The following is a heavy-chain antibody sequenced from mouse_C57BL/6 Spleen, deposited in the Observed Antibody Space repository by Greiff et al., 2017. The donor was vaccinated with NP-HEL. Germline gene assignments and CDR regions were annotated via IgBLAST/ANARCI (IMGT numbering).Heavy chain of an antibody. CDR3: ASLRDYDDFDY. CDR2: INPSTGGT. D-gene: IGHD2-4*01. Sequence: EVKLQESGPELVKPGASVKISCKASGYSFTGYYMNWVKQSPEKSLEWIGEINPSTGGTTYNQKFKAKATLTVDKSSSTAYMQLKSLTSEDSAVYYCASLRDYDDFDYWGQGTTLTVSS. J-gene: IGHJ2*01. V-gene: IGHV1-42*01. CDR1: GYSFTGYY.